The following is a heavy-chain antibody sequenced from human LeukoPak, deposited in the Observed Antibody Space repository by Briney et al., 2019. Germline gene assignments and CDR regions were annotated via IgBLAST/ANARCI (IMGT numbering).Heavy chain of an antibody. V-gene: IGHV3-30*03. Sequence: GGSLRLSCAASGFTFSSYGMHWVRQAPGKGLEWVAVISYDGSNKYYADSVKGRFTISRDNSKNTLYLQMDSLRAEDTAVYYCARDRSGYYYYFDYWGQGTLVTVSS. CDR3: ARDRSGYYYYFDY. J-gene: IGHJ4*02. CDR2: ISYDGSNK. CDR1: GFTFSSYG. D-gene: IGHD3-22*01.